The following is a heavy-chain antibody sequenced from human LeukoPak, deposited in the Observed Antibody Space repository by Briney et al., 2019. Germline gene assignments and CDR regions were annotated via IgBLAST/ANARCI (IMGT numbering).Heavy chain of an antibody. CDR1: GYSISGGYY. J-gene: IGHJ4*02. V-gene: IGHV4-38-2*01. D-gene: IGHD3-10*01. CDR3: ARTGIGELLLRFPAY. Sequence: SETLSLTCAVSGYSISGGYYWGWIRQPPGKGLEWIGSIYHSGSTYYNPSLKSRVTISVDTSKNQFSLKLSSVTAADTAVYYCARTGIGELLLRFPAYWGQGTLVTVSS. CDR2: IYHSGST.